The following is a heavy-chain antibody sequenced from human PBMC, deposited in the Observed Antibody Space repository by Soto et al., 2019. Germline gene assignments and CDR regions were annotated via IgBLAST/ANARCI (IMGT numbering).Heavy chain of an antibody. J-gene: IGHJ6*02. Sequence: APVKVSCKASGYTFTCYYMYWARQSPGQGLEWMGIINPSGGSTSYAQKFQGRVTMTRDTSTSTVYMELSSLRSEDTAVYYCATDNEVRGYVYGMDVWGQGTTVTVSS. V-gene: IGHV1-46*01. D-gene: IGHD5-18*01. CDR3: ATDNEVRGYVYGMDV. CDR1: GYTFTCYY. CDR2: INPSGGST.